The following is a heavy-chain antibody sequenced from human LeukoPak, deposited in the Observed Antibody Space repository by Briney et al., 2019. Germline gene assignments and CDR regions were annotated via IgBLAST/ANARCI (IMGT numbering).Heavy chain of an antibody. CDR2: ISYDGSNK. Sequence: PGRSPRLSCAASGFTFSSYGMHWVRQAPGKGLEWVAVISYDGSNKYYADSVKGRFTISRDNSKNTLYLQMNSLRAEDTAVYYCAKGLDFWSGYYPGYWGQGTLVSVSS. J-gene: IGHJ4*02. CDR3: AKGLDFWSGYYPGY. V-gene: IGHV3-30*18. D-gene: IGHD3-3*01. CDR1: GFTFSSYG.